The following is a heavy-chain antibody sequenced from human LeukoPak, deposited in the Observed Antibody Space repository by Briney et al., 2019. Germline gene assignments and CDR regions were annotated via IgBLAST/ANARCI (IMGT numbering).Heavy chain of an antibody. CDR3: AKVWAFGVENYYHMDV. J-gene: IGHJ6*03. D-gene: IGHD3-3*01. Sequence: PGGSLRLSCAASGFTFSTYGMHWVRQAPGKGLEWVAFIRYDGSNKFYADSVKGRFTISRDNSKNTLYLQMNSLRAEDTAVYYCAKVWAFGVENYYHMDVWGKGTTVTVSS. V-gene: IGHV3-30*02. CDR1: GFTFSTYG. CDR2: IRYDGSNK.